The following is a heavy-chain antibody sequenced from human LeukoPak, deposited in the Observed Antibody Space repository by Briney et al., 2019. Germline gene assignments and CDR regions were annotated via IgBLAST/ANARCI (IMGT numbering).Heavy chain of an antibody. V-gene: IGHV3-23*01. Sequence: RGPLRLSCAASGFTFSSYAMSWVRQAPGKGLEWVSAISGSGGSTYYADSVKGRFTISRGNSKNTLYLQMNSLRAEDTAVYYCANFPTARPSDYWGQGTLVTVSS. CDR1: GFTFSSYA. CDR3: ANFPTARPSDY. CDR2: ISGSGGST. J-gene: IGHJ4*02. D-gene: IGHD6-6*01.